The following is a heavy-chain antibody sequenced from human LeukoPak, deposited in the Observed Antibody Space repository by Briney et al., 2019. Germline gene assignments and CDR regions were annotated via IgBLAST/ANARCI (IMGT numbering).Heavy chain of an antibody. J-gene: IGHJ4*02. V-gene: IGHV3-30*18. Sequence: PGRSLRLSCAASGFTFSSYGMHWVRQAPGKGLEWVAVISYDGSNKYYADSVKGRFTISRDNSKNTLYLQMNSLRAEDTAVYYCAKDGNLRFDYWGQGTLVTVSS. CDR1: GFTFSSYG. D-gene: IGHD4-23*01. CDR2: ISYDGSNK. CDR3: AKDGNLRFDY.